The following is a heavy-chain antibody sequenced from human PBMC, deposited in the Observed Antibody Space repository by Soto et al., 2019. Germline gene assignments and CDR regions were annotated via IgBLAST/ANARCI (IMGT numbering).Heavy chain of an antibody. J-gene: IGHJ6*02. D-gene: IGHD6-19*01. Sequence: SVKVSCKASRVAFSKFIVTWVRQAPGLGLEWVGGIIPIFGTANYAQKFQGRVTITADESTSTSCMEVNNLRSEDTAVYYCAKVRYSSPMGYYYGMDVWGQGTTVTVSS. CDR2: IIPIFGTA. V-gene: IGHV1-69*13. CDR1: RVAFSKFI. CDR3: AKVRYSSPMGYYYGMDV.